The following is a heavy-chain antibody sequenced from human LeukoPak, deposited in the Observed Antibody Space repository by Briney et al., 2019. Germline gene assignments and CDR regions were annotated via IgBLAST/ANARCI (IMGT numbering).Heavy chain of an antibody. Sequence: GGSLRLSCVASGFTSGFTFSYYAMHWVRQAAGKGLEWVAFISNDGGNRYFANSVKGRFTISRDNSKNTVYLQMNSLGAEDTAVYYCADSDGYYYDVWGQGTLVTVS. CDR1: GFTFSYYA. CDR3: ADSDGYYYDV. D-gene: IGHD2-15*01. J-gene: IGHJ4*02. V-gene: IGHV3-30-3*01. CDR2: ISNDGGNR.